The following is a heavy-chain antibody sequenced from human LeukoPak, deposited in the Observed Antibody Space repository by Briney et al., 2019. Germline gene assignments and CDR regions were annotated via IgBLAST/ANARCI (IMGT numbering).Heavy chain of an antibody. CDR3: AKDLSYSSSSYGLDV. D-gene: IGHD6-13*01. Sequence: GGSLRLSCAASGFTFDDYGMSWVRQAPGKGLEWVSGINWNGGSTGYADSVKGRFTISRDNSKNTLYLQMNSLRAEDTAVYYCAKDLSYSSSSYGLDVWGQGTTVTVSS. V-gene: IGHV3-20*04. J-gene: IGHJ6*02. CDR1: GFTFDDYG. CDR2: INWNGGST.